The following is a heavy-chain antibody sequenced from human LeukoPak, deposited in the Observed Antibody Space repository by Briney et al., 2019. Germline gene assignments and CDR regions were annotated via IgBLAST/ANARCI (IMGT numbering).Heavy chain of an antibody. CDR2: IFSSGHS. Sequence: SETLSLTCSVSGGSISGGVYSWNWIRQHPGKGLKWLGYIFSSGHSYYNPSLKSRVSISVDTSTNQFSLKLRSVTAADAAVYYCARDRGDLTVAGHFDSWGQGTLVTVSS. CDR3: ARDRGDLTVAGHFDS. D-gene: IGHD6-19*01. V-gene: IGHV4-31*03. CDR1: GGSISGGVYS. J-gene: IGHJ4*02.